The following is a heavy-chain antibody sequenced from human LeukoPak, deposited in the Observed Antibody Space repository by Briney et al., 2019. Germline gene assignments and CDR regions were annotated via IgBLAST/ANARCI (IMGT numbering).Heavy chain of an antibody. J-gene: IGHJ4*02. CDR2: IYSGGST. D-gene: IGHD6-25*01. V-gene: IGHV3-66*02. CDR1: GFTVSSNY. Sequence: PGGSLRLSCLASGFTVSSNYMTWVRQAPGKGLEWVSVIYSGGSTYYADSVKGRSTISRDNSKNTLLLQMNSLRAEDTAVYYCARSGPIDYWGQGTLVTVSS. CDR3: ARSGPIDY.